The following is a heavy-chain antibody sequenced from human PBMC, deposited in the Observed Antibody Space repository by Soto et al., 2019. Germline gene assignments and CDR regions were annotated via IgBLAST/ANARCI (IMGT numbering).Heavy chain of an antibody. Sequence: SAKASCKASGGTFSSYTISWVQQAHGQGLEWMGRIIPILGIANYAQKFQGRVTITADKSTSTAYMELSSLRSEDTAVYYCASGNCGYICYHDYWGHGTLVTVSS. J-gene: IGHJ4*01. D-gene: IGHD2-21*01. V-gene: IGHV1-69*02. CDR2: IIPILGIA. CDR3: ASGNCGYICYHDY. CDR1: GGTFSSYT.